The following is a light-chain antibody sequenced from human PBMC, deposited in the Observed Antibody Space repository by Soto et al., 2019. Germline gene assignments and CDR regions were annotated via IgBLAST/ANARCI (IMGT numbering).Light chain of an antibody. V-gene: IGKV1-6*01. CDR2: AAS. Sequence: AIQMTHSPSSLSASEGDRVTITCRASQDIRNDLGWYQQKPGKTPKLLIFAASSLQSGVPSRFSGSGSGTDFTLTISSLQPEDFATYYCLQDFNYPWTFGQGTKVEIE. CDR3: LQDFNYPWT. CDR1: QDIRND. J-gene: IGKJ1*01.